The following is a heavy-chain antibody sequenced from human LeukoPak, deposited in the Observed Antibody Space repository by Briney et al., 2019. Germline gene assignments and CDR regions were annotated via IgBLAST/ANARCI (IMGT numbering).Heavy chain of an antibody. CDR3: ARHEGGGLWFGESSRNYFDY. J-gene: IGHJ4*02. CDR2: IYYSGST. CDR1: GGSISSYY. V-gene: IGHV4-59*01. D-gene: IGHD3-10*01. Sequence: SETLSLTCTVSGGSISSYYWSWIRQPPGKGLKWIGYIYYSGSTNYNPSLKSRVTISVDTSKNQFSLKLSSVTAADTAVYYCARHEGGGLWFGESSRNYFDYWGQGTLVTVSS.